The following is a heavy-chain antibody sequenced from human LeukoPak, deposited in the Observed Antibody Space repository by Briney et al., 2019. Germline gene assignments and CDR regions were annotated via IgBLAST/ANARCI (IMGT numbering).Heavy chain of an antibody. V-gene: IGHV4-59*08. D-gene: IGHD6-13*01. Sequence: SETRSLTCTVSGGSISSYYWSWIRQPPGKGVEWIGYIYYSGSTNYNPSLKSRVTISVDTSKNQFSLKLSSVTAADTAVYYCARSGIAAAATGPYYYYGMDVWGQGTTDTVSS. CDR1: GGSISSYY. CDR3: ARSGIAAAATGPYYYYGMDV. CDR2: IYYSGST. J-gene: IGHJ6*02.